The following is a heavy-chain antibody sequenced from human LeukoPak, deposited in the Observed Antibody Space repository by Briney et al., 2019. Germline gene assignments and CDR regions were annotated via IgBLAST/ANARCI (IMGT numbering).Heavy chain of an antibody. J-gene: IGHJ6*02. V-gene: IGHV1-2*02. CDR1: GYTFTDYY. CDR2: INPNSGGT. CDR3: ARDQGYYDYVWGSYPNYYYYYGMDV. D-gene: IGHD3-16*02. Sequence: ASVKVSCKASGYTFTDYYMHWVRQAPGQGLEWMGWINPNSGGTNYAQKLQGRVTMTTDTSTSTAYMELRSLRSDDTAVYYCARDQGYYDYVWGSYPNYYYYYGMDVWGQGTTVTVSS.